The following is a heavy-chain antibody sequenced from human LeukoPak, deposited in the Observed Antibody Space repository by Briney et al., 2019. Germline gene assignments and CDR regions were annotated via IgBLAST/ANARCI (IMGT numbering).Heavy chain of an antibody. CDR1: GFSFSDYY. V-gene: IGHV3-11*04. CDR3: ARAGESRYMDV. CDR2: IKGIGPTT. Sequence: PGGSLRLSCAASGFSFSDYYMSWIRQAPGKGLECVSTIKGIGPTTYYADSVKGRFTISRDNAKNSLFLQMTSLRADDTAIYYCARAGESRYMDVWGKGTAVTVSS. J-gene: IGHJ6*03.